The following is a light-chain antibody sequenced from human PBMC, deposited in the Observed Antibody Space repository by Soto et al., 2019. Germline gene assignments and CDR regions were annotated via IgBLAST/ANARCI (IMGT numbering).Light chain of an antibody. V-gene: IGKV1-12*01. CDR3: QPTNSFPRP. J-gene: IGKJ4*01. CDR1: QGISSW. Sequence: DIQMTQSPSSVSSSVGDRVTITCRASQGISSWLAWYQQKPGKAPKLLIYAASSLQSGVPSRFSGSETGTYFTLTISSLQPEDLANYYCQPTNSFPRPFGGGDKVAIK. CDR2: AAS.